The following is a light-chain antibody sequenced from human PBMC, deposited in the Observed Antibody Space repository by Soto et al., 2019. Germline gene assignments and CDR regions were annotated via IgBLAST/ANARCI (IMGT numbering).Light chain of an antibody. CDR1: SSDVGGYNY. CDR3: CSYTTSSTLV. V-gene: IGLV2-14*01. J-gene: IGLJ2*01. Sequence: QLVLTQPASVSGSPGQSITISCTGTSSDVGGYNYVSWYQQHPGKAPKLMIFEVSNRPSGVSHRFSGSKSGNTASLTISGLLAEDEADYYCCSYTTSSTLVFGGGTKVTVL. CDR2: EVS.